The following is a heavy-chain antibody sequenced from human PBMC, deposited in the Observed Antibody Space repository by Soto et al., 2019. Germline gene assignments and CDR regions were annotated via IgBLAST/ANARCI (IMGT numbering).Heavy chain of an antibody. V-gene: IGHV4-31*03. CDR1: GGSISSGGYY. J-gene: IGHJ3*02. D-gene: IGHD2-2*01. CDR3: ASSRIVVVPAAPNFGESDAFDI. Sequence: SETLSLTCTVSGGSISSGGYYWSWIRQHPGKGLEWIGYIYYSGSTYYNPSLKSRVTISVDTSKNQFSLKLSSVTAADTAVYYCASSRIVVVPAAPNFGESDAFDIWGQGTMVTVSS. CDR2: IYYSGST.